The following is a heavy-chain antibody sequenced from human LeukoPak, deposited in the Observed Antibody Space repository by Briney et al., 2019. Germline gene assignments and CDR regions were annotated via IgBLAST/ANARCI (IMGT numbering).Heavy chain of an antibody. CDR3: AKMYSSSWYYRPYFDY. J-gene: IGHJ4*02. D-gene: IGHD6-13*01. CDR1: GFTFSSYA. CDR2: ISGSGGST. V-gene: IGHV3-23*01. Sequence: GGSMRLSCAASGFTFSSYAMSWVRQAQGEGLGWVSAISGSGGSTYYADSVKGRFTISRDNSKNTLYLQMNSLRAEDTAVYYCAKMYSSSWYYRPYFDYWGQGTLVTVSS.